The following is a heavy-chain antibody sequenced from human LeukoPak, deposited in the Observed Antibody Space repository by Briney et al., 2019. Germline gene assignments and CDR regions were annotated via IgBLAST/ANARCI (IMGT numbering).Heavy chain of an antibody. CDR3: ARGYYGADFDY. CDR2: ISGSGGST. J-gene: IGHJ4*02. Sequence: GGSLRLSCAASGFIFSSYAMSWIRQAPGKGLEWVSVISGSGGSTYYADSVKGRFTISRDKSKNTLYLQMNSLRVEDTAVYYCARGYYGADFDYWGQGTLVTVSS. CDR1: GFIFSSYA. D-gene: IGHD3-22*01. V-gene: IGHV3-23*01.